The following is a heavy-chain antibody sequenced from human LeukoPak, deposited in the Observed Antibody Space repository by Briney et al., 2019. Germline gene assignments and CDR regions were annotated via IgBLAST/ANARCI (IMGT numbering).Heavy chain of an antibody. CDR1: GFTFSDFY. J-gene: IGHJ4*02. CDR2: ISSSRSYT. V-gene: IGHV3-11*06. Sequence: GGSLRLSCAASGFTFSDFYMTWIRQAPGKGLDWISYISSSRSYTNYADSVKGRFTSSRHNAKSSLYLQINSLRAEDTAVYYRARGQADFDSWGQGTLVTVSS. CDR3: ARGQADFDS.